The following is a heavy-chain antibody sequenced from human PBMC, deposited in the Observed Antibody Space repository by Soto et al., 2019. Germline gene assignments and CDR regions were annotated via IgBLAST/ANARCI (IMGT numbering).Heavy chain of an antibody. Sequence: SETMSLTCTVSGGSISSSKHYWGWIRQPPGKGLEWIGTISYSGSTYYNPSLSGRVIISVDTSKNQFSLKLSSLTAADTAVYYCARYSSRHQWLDSWGQGTLVTVSS. D-gene: IGHD6-13*01. CDR1: GGSISSSKHY. J-gene: IGHJ4*02. CDR3: ARYSSRHQWLDS. V-gene: IGHV4-39*01. CDR2: ISYSGST.